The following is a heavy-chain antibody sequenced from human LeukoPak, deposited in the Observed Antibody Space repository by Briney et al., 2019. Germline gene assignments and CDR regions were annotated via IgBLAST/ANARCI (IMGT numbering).Heavy chain of an antibody. J-gene: IGHJ4*02. Sequence: PGGSLRLSCAASGFTFSSYSMNWVRQAPGKGLEWVSSISSSSSYIYYADSVKGRFTISRDNAKNSLYLQMNSLRAEDMAVYYCARVHRVGRGGYNCFDYWGQGTLVTVSS. CDR2: ISSSSSYI. CDR3: ARVHRVGRGGYNCFDY. V-gene: IGHV3-21*01. D-gene: IGHD5-24*01. CDR1: GFTFSSYS.